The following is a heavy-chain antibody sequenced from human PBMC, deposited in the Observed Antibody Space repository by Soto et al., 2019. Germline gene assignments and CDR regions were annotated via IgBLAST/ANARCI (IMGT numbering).Heavy chain of an antibody. CDR2: IYYSGST. CDR3: ARGVWFGELLSV. CDR1: GGSISSYY. Sequence: QVQLQESGPGLVKPSETLSLTCTVSGGSISSYYWSWIRQPPGKGLDWIGYIYYSGSTNYNPSLNGRDTRSVDTSKNQISLKLSSVTAADTAVYYCARGVWFGELLSVWGPGTLVTVSS. D-gene: IGHD3-10*01. J-gene: IGHJ4*02. V-gene: IGHV4-59*01.